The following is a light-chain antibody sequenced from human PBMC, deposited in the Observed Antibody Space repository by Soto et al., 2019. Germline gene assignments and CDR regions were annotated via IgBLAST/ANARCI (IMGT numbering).Light chain of an antibody. CDR2: GVS. Sequence: DIQMTQSPSSLSASVGDTVTITCRASQGIYKYLAWYQQKSGQVPKLLIYGVSTLQSGVPSRFSGSGSGTDFTLTISSLQPEDVATSYCQKYNNAPWTFGQGTKVEIK. J-gene: IGKJ1*01. V-gene: IGKV1-27*01. CDR1: QGIYKY. CDR3: QKYNNAPWT.